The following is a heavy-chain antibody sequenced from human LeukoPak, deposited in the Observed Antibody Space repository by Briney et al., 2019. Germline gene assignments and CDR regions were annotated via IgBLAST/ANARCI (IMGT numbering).Heavy chain of an antibody. CDR2: IYTSWTT. J-gene: IGHJ4*02. D-gene: IGHD2-21*02. V-gene: IGHV4-4*07. CDR3: ARGDIGFDY. Sequence: GLDWIGRIYTSWTTNYNPSLKRGVTISVDTSKNQFSLKLSSVTAADTAVYYCARGDIGFDYWGQGTLVTVSS.